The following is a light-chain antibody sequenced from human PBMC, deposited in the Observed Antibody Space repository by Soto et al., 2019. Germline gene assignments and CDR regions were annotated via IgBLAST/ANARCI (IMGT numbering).Light chain of an antibody. V-gene: IGKV3-15*01. CDR2: GAS. CDR1: QSVSTN. J-gene: IGKJ2*01. Sequence: EIVMTQSPATLSVSPGERATLSCRASQSVSTNLAWYKQKPGQAPGLLIYGASTRATGIPARFIGSGSETEFTLTISSLQPEDFAVYYCQQSNNWPYTFGQGTKLEIK. CDR3: QQSNNWPYT.